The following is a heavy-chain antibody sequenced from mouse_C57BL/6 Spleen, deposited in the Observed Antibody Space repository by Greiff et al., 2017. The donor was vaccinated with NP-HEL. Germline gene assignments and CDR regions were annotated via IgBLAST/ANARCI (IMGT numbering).Heavy chain of an antibody. J-gene: IGHJ4*01. D-gene: IGHD4-1*01. CDR2: IHPNSGST. V-gene: IGHV1-64*01. CDR1: GYTFTSYW. CDR3: ASPLTGTGAMDY. Sequence: VQLQQPGAELVKPGASVKLSCKASGYTFTSYWMHWVKQRPGQGLEWIGMIHPNSGSTNYNEKFKSKATLTVDKSSSTAYMQLSSLTSEDSAVYYCASPLTGTGAMDYWGQGTSVTVSS.